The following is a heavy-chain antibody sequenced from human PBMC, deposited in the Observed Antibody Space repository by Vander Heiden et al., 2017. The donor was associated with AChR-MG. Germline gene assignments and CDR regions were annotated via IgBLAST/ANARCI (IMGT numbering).Heavy chain of an antibody. J-gene: IGHJ4*01. CDR2: ISSSSSYI. D-gene: IGHD3-10*01. V-gene: IGHV3-21*01. CDR1: GFTFSSYR. CDR3: ARGVTMGRGVRMSTLDY. Sequence: EVQLVESGGGLVTPGGSLRLSCAASGFTFSSYRLNWVRQARGKGLEWVASISSSSSYIYYADSVKGRVTISRDNAKNSLYLQMNSLRAEDTAVYYCARGVTMGRGVRMSTLDYWGHGTLVTVSS.